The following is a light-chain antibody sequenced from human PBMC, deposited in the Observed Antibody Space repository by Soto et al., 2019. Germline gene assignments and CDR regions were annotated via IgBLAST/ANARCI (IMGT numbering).Light chain of an antibody. CDR1: QGISNW. Sequence: DIQLTQSPSSLSASVGDRVTITCRSSQGISNWLAWYQQKPGKAPKLLIYLASTLQGGVPSRFIGSGAGTEYIPPTSSMQPHDFVAYYCQQYSTYYPRAFGQGTKVDIK. J-gene: IGKJ1*01. CDR2: LAS. CDR3: QQYSTYYPRA. V-gene: IGKV1-5*01.